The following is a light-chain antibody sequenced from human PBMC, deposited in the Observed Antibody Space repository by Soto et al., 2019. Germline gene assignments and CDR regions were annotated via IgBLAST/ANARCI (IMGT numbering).Light chain of an antibody. CDR1: SSDIGAYNY. CDR3: SSYTTSLTLV. J-gene: IGLJ3*02. Sequence: QSALTQPASVSGSPGQSITISCTGTSSDIGAYNYVSWYQQHPDKAPKLMIYGLTNRPSGVSNRFSGSKSGNTASLTISGLQAEDEADYYCSSYTTSLTLVFGGGTKVTVL. V-gene: IGLV2-14*01. CDR2: GLT.